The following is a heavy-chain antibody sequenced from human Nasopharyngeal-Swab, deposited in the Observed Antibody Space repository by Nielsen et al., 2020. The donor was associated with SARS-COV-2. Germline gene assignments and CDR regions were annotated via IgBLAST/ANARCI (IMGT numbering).Heavy chain of an antibody. CDR3: ANLIFGDAFDI. CDR1: GFTFSSYV. J-gene: IGHJ3*02. CDR2: ISYDGSNK. Sequence: GESLKISCAASGFTFSSYVMHWVRQAPGKGLEWVAVISYDGSNKYYADSVKGRFTISRDNSKNTLYLQINSLRAEDTAVYYCANLIFGDAFDIWGQGTMVTVSS. V-gene: IGHV3-30*18. D-gene: IGHD3-3*01.